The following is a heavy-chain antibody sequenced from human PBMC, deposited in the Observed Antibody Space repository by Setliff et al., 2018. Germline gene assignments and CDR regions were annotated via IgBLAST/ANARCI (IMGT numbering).Heavy chain of an antibody. V-gene: IGHV1-18*01. CDR2: ISSYNTGIT. D-gene: IGHD2-15*01. CDR3: AISTLSICSGGSCPNVFDV. CDR1: GYIFSSYG. Sequence: ASVKVSCKASGYIFSSYGISWVRQAPGQGLQWMGWISSYNTGITNYAERFQGRITMTTDTSTSAAYMELRGLRSDDTAIYYCAISTLSICSGGSCPNVFDVWGPGTLVTVSS. J-gene: IGHJ3*01.